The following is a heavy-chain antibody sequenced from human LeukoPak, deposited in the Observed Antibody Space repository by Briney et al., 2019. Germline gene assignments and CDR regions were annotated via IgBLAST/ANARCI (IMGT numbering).Heavy chain of an antibody. J-gene: IGHJ5*02. V-gene: IGHV1-2*02. D-gene: IGHD2-2*01. CDR3: ATRGVVVPAASINWFDP. Sequence: PGASVKVSCKASGYTFTGYYMHWVRQAPGQGLEWMGWINPNSGGTNYAQKFQGRVTMTRDTSISTAYMELSRLRSDDTAVYYCATRGVVVPAASINWFDPWGQGTLVTVSS. CDR2: INPNSGGT. CDR1: GYTFTGYY.